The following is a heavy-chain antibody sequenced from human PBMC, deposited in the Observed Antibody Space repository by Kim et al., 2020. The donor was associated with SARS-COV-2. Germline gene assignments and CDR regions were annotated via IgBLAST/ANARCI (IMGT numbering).Heavy chain of an antibody. Sequence: SVKVSCKASGGTFSSSAISWVRQAPGQGLEWMGRIIPILGIANSAQKFQGRVTITADKSTSTAYMELSSLRSEDTAVYYCARARDSSSLNRDFFDYWGQ. V-gene: IGHV1-69*04. CDR2: IIPILGIA. CDR1: GGTFSSSA. CDR3: ARARDSSSLNRDFFDY. J-gene: IGHJ4*02. D-gene: IGHD6-13*01.